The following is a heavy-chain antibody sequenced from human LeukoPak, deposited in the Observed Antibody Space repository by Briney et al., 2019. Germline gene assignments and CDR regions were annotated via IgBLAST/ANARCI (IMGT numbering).Heavy chain of an antibody. CDR2: INPNSGGA. V-gene: IGHV1-2*02. Sequence: ASVKVSCKASGYTFTGYYMHWVRQAPGQGLEWMGWINPNSGGANYAQKFQGRVTMTRDTSISTGYMELSSLRSDDTAVYYCARSADYSNQHNDYWGQGTLVTVSS. CDR3: ARSADYSNQHNDY. D-gene: IGHD4-11*01. J-gene: IGHJ4*02. CDR1: GYTFTGYY.